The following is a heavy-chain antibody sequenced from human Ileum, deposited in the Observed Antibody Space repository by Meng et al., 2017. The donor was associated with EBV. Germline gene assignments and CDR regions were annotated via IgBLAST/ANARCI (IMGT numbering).Heavy chain of an antibody. CDR1: GSSCPVNPR. V-gene: IGHV4-4*02. Sequence: SGPGLIQVTETHTLTRTDTGSSCPVNPRWGAFRQPPRAGLEWIGQIYLSGSTNYNPYLKSRVTISVNTSDNPFSLVFNSVTAADPAVYYCAMIPYADIYSDYFDYWGPGTLVTVSS. J-gene: IGHJ4*02. CDR2: IYLSGST. D-gene: IGHD3-16*01. CDR3: AMIPYADIYSDYFDY.